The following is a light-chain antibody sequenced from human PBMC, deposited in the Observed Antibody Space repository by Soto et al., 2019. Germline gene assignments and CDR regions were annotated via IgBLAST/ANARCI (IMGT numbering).Light chain of an antibody. CDR1: QSFSSN. CDR3: QQYNNWPRT. J-gene: IGKJ4*01. CDR2: GAS. V-gene: IGKV3-15*01. Sequence: EIVMTQSPATLSVSPGERATLSCRASQSFSSNLAWYQQKPGQAPRLLIYGASTRATGIPARFSGSGSGTEFTLTISSLQSEDFAVYYCQQYNNWPRTFGGGTKVDIK.